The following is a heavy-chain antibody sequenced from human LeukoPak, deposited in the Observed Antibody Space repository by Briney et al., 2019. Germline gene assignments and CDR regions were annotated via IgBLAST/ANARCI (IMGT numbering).Heavy chain of an antibody. V-gene: IGHV1-2*04. Sequence: ASVKVTCKASGYTFTGYYIHWVRQAPGQGLEWMGWINPNSGGTNYPQKFQDWVTMTRDTSISTAYMELSRLRSDDTAVYYCATGIQVWNFDYWGQGTLVTVSS. CDR2: INPNSGGT. CDR1: GYTFTGYY. J-gene: IGHJ4*02. CDR3: ATGIQVWNFDY. D-gene: IGHD5-18*01.